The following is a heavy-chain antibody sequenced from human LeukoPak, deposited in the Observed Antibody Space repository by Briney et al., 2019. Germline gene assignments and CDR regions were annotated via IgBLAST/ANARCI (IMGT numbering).Heavy chain of an antibody. Sequence: GGSLRLSCAASGFTFSSYSMNWVRQAPGKGLEWVSYISSSGSTIYYADSVKGRFTISRDNAKNSLYLQMNSLRAEDTAVYYCARETYGGYVFDAFDIWGQGTMVTVSS. CDR3: ARETYGGYVFDAFDI. J-gene: IGHJ3*02. CDR2: ISSSGSTI. D-gene: IGHD4-17*01. V-gene: IGHV3-48*04. CDR1: GFTFSSYS.